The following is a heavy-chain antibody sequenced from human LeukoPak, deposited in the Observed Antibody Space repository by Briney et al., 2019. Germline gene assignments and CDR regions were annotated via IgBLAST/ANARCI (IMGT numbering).Heavy chain of an antibody. V-gene: IGHV3-48*04. CDR3: AKDRYYDSSGYSTFDY. J-gene: IGHJ4*02. CDR2: ITASGTAM. CDR1: GFTFSSYS. Sequence: GGSLRLSCAASGFTFSSYSMNWVRQAPGKGLEWVSHITASGTAMFYADSVKGRFTVSRDNAKNSLYLQMNSLRAEDTALYYCAKDRYYDSSGYSTFDYWGQGTLVTVSS. D-gene: IGHD3-22*01.